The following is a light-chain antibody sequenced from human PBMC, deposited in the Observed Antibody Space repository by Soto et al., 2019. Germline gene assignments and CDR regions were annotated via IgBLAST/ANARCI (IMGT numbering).Light chain of an antibody. J-gene: IGLJ2*01. V-gene: IGLV2-23*01. CDR1: STDVGSYNL. CDR3: CSYAGRNNVI. CDR2: EGV. Sequence: LHKPAYVSGSPGQAITISCTGTSTDVGSYNLVSWYQQHPGKAPKFIIYEGVKRPSGVSNRFSGPKSGDTASLTISGLQAAEEAYYYCCSYAGRNNVIFGGGTKVTVL.